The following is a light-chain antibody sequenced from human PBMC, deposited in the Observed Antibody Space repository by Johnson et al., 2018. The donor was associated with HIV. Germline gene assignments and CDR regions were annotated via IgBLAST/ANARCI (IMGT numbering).Light chain of an antibody. CDR1: NSNIGNNY. CDR2: ENN. J-gene: IGLJ1*01. Sequence: QSVLTQPPSVSAAPGQKVTISCSGSNSNIGNNYVSWYQQLPGTAPKLLIYENNKRPSGIPDRFSGSKSGTSATLDITGLPTGDEADYYCGTWDSSLSAGVFGAGTNVTVL. CDR3: GTWDSSLSAGV. V-gene: IGLV1-51*02.